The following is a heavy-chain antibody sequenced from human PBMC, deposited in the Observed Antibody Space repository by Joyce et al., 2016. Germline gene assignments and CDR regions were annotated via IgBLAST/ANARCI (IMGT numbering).Heavy chain of an antibody. V-gene: IGHV4-4*09. D-gene: IGHD5-12*01. J-gene: IGHJ5*02. Sequence: QVQLQESGPGLVKPSETLSLTCTVSSVSINNYYWSWIRRPPGKGLEWIGYIYSSGSTRYHPSFKSRVTILVDTAKSQFSLKMNSVTAADTAVYFCATSRVATFWFDPWGQGTLVTVSS. CDR3: ATSRVATFWFDP. CDR2: IYSSGST. CDR1: SVSINNYY.